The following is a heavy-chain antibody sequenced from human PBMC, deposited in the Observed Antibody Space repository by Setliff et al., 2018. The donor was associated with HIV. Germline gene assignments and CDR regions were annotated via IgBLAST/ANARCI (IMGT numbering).Heavy chain of an antibody. Sequence: PSETLSLTCTVSGGSITYYYWSWVRQPPGKGLEWIGYIYTSGSTNYNPSLKSRVTISVDTSKNQFSLKMNSATAADTALYYCVRDAEGVAAGAIYFYMDVWGKGTTVTVS. CDR3: VRDAEGVAAGAIYFYMDV. V-gene: IGHV4-4*09. J-gene: IGHJ6*03. CDR1: GGSITYYY. D-gene: IGHD2-8*01. CDR2: IYTSGST.